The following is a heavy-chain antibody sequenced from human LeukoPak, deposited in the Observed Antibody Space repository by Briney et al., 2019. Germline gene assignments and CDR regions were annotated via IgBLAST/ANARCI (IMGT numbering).Heavy chain of an antibody. CDR2: ISSSSSYI. V-gene: IGHV3-21*01. CDR3: ARDSSGYYAY. CDR1: GFTFSSYS. D-gene: IGHD3-22*01. J-gene: IGHJ4*02. Sequence: PGGSLRLSCAASGFTFSSYSVNWVRQAPGKGLEWVSSISSSSSYIYYADSVKGRFTISRDNAKNSLYLQMNSLRAEDTAVYYCARDSSGYYAYWGQGTLVTVSS.